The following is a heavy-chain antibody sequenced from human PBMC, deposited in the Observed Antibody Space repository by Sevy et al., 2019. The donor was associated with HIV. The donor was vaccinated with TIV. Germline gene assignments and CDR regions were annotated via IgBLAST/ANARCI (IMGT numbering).Heavy chain of an antibody. V-gene: IGHV3-49*04. J-gene: IGHJ6*02. Sequence: GSLRIPCTVSGVTWGDYDMSWVRQAPGKGLEWVGFIRNNDYGGQREYAESVKGRFTISKDDFKSMTYLQMNSLTAGDRGVYYCTRGGGATDWGVDVWGQGTTVTVSS. CDR2: IRNNDYGGQR. CDR3: TRGGGATDWGVDV. CDR1: GVTWGDYD. D-gene: IGHD3-16*01.